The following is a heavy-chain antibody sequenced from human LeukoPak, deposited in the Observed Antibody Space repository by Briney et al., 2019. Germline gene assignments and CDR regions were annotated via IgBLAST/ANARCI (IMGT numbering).Heavy chain of an antibody. D-gene: IGHD2-2*02. J-gene: IGHJ4*02. Sequence: ASVKVSCKASGYTFTSYDINWVRQATGQGLEWMGWMNPNSGNTGYAQKFQGRVTMTRNTSISTAYMELSSLGSEDTAVYYCARVGGCSSTSCYTGFEYWGQGTLVTVSS. V-gene: IGHV1-8*01. CDR3: ARVGGCSSTSCYTGFEY. CDR1: GYTFTSYD. CDR2: MNPNSGNT.